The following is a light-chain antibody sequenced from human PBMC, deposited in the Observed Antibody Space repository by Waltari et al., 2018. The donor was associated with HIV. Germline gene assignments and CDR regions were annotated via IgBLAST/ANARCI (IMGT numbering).Light chain of an antibody. V-gene: IGLV2-23*02. J-gene: IGLJ2*01. CDR3: SSKSTIYFGVL. CDR1: SNDLWISTL. Sequence: QSALSQPASVSGRPGQSITIPCTGSSNDLWISTLVSWYQHHPGKAPKLIIFDVDKRPSGISERFSGSKSGYTASLTISGLRTEDEADYFCSSKSTIYFGVLFGGGTTLTVL. CDR2: DVD.